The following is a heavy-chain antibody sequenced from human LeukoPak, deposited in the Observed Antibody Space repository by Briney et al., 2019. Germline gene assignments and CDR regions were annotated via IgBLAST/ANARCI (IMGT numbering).Heavy chain of an antibody. CDR2: INHSGST. D-gene: IGHD3-10*01. J-gene: IGHJ3*02. CDR1: GGSFSGYY. CDR3: ARVQDPYGSGSYYNVGAFDI. V-gene: IGHV4-34*01. Sequence: SETLSLTCAVYGGSFSGYYWSWIRQPPGKGLEWIGEINHSGSTNYNPSLKSRVTISVDTSKNQFSLKLSSVTAADTAVYYCARVQDPYGSGSYYNVGAFDIWGQGTMVTVSS.